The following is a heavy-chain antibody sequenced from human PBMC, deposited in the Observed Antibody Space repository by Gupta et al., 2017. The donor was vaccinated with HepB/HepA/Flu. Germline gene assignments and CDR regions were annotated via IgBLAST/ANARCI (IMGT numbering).Heavy chain of an antibody. CDR2: ISYDGTNK. Sequence: QVQLVESGGGVVQPGRSLRLSCAASGFTFSRYAMHWVRQAPGKGLEWVAVISYDGTNKWYADSGRGRFTISRDISNSTLYLQMNSLRAEDTAVYYCAKVRSPAVAGHYFDNWGQGTLVSVSS. V-gene: IGHV3-30*18. CDR3: AKVRSPAVAGHYFDN. J-gene: IGHJ4*02. D-gene: IGHD6-19*01. CDR1: GFTFSRYA.